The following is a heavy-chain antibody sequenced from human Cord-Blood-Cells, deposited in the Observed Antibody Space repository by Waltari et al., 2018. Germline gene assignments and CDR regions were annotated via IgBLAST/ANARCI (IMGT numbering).Heavy chain of an antibody. CDR1: GFTFSSYA. Sequence: EVQLVESGGGLVQPGGSLRLSCAASGFTFSSYAMSWVRQAPGKGLEWVSAISGSGGSTYCADSGKGRFTISRDTSKNTLYLQMNSLRAEDTAVYYCAKEAGYDFWSGYSPDAFDIWGQGTMVTVSS. CDR3: AKEAGYDFWSGYSPDAFDI. CDR2: ISGSGGST. D-gene: IGHD3-3*01. J-gene: IGHJ3*02. V-gene: IGHV3-23*04.